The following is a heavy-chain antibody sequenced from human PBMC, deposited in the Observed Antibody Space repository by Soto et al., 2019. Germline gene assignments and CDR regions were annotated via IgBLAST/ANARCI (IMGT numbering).Heavy chain of an antibody. CDR3: THRMGLTPVVDY. Sequence: QITLKESGPTLVKPTQTLTLTCTLSGFSLSTSGVGVGWIRQTPGKALEWLALIYWDDDKRYSPSLKSRLTITKDTAKTQVVLTMTNMDPVDTATYYCTHRMGLTPVVDYWGQGTLVTVSS. CDR2: IYWDDDK. CDR1: GFSLSTSGVG. D-gene: IGHD3-16*01. J-gene: IGHJ4*02. V-gene: IGHV2-5*02.